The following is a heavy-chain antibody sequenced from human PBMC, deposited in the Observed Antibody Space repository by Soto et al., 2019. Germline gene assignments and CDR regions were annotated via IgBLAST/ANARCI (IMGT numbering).Heavy chain of an antibody. Sequence: ASVKVSCKASGYTFTNSGISWVRQAPGQGLEWMGWISTDNGNTNYAQHLQGRVSMTTDTSTSTAYMDLRSLRSDDTAVYYCAKDIRVLSSQYYFDYWGQGTLVTVSS. CDR2: ISTDNGNT. CDR1: GYTFTNSG. D-gene: IGHD2-2*01. CDR3: AKDIRVLSSQYYFDY. J-gene: IGHJ4*02. V-gene: IGHV1-18*01.